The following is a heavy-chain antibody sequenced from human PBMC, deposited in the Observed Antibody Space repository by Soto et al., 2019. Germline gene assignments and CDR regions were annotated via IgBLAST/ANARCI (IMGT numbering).Heavy chain of an antibody. CDR2: ISATSDAA. Sequence: EVQLLESGGGLVQPGGSLRLSCAASGFPFSTSAMNWVRQAPGKGLEWVSIISATSDAAHCAESVKGRFTSSRDNSKNTLYLQMNSLRAEDTAVYYCGKYSGSYPVYNGMNLWGQGTTVTVSS. CDR3: GKYSGSYPVYNGMNL. J-gene: IGHJ6*02. V-gene: IGHV3-23*01. CDR1: GFPFSTSA. D-gene: IGHD1-26*01.